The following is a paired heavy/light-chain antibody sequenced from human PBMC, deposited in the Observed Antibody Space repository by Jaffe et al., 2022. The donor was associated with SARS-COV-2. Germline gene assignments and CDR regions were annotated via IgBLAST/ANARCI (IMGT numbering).Light chain of an antibody. CDR2: DNN. CDR1: SSNIGNNY. Sequence: QSVLTQPPSVSAAPGQKVTISCSGSSSNIGNNYVSWYQQLPGTAPKLLIYDNNKRPSGIPDRFSGSKSGTSATLGITGLQTGDEADYYCGTWDSSLSAGIFGGGTKLTVL. J-gene: IGLJ2*01. CDR3: GTWDSSLSAGI. V-gene: IGLV1-51*01.
Heavy chain of an antibody. J-gene: IGHJ6*02. CDR1: GYTFTSYA. Sequence: QVQLVQSGAEVKKPGASVKVSCKASGYTFTSYAMHWVRQAPGQRLEWMGWINAGNGNTKYSQKFQGRVTITRDTSASTAYMELSSLRSEDTAVYYCARDLSSSWYPDDYGMDVWGQGTTVTVSS. CDR2: INAGNGNT. D-gene: IGHD6-13*01. V-gene: IGHV1-3*01. CDR3: ARDLSSSWYPDDYGMDV.